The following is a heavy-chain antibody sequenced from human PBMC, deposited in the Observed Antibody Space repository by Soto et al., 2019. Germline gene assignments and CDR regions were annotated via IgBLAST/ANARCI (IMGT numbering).Heavy chain of an antibody. CDR2: ISWNSGSI. J-gene: IGHJ4*02. D-gene: IGHD3-22*01. Sequence: EVQLVESGGGLVQPGRSLRLSCAASGFTFDDYAMHWVRQAPGKGLEWVSGISWNSGSIGYADSVKGRFTISRDNAKNSLYLQMNCLRAEDTALYYCAKDRMMRSSGFFDYWGQGTLVTVSS. CDR3: AKDRMMRSSGFFDY. V-gene: IGHV3-9*01. CDR1: GFTFDDYA.